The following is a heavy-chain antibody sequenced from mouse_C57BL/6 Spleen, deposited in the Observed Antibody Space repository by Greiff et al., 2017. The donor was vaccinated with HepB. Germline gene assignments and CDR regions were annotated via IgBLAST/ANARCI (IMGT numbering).Heavy chain of an antibody. V-gene: IGHV5-4*03. CDR3: STINYINYYAINY. Sequence: EVKLMESGGGLVKPGGSLKLSCAASGFTFSSYAMSWVRQTPEKRLEWVATISDGGSYTYYPDNVKGRFTISRDNAKNNLYLQMSHLKSEDTAMYYCSTINYINYYAINYSDQGTSITVSS. CDR2: ISDGGSYT. J-gene: IGHJ4*01. CDR1: GFTFSSYA. D-gene: IGHD2-1*01.